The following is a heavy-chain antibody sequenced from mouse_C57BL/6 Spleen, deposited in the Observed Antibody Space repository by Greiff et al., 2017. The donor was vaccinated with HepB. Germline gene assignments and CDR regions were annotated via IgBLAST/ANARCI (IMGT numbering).Heavy chain of an antibody. CDR1: GYTFTDYY. J-gene: IGHJ2*01. Sequence: EVQLQQSGPELVKPGASVKISCKASGYTFTDYYMNWVKQSHGKSLEWIGDINPNNGGTSYNQKFKGKATLTVDKSSSTAYMELRSLTSEDSAVYYCARNLLFDYWGHSTTLTVSS. CDR3: ARNLLFDY. D-gene: IGHD2-1*01. CDR2: INPNNGGT. V-gene: IGHV1-26*01.